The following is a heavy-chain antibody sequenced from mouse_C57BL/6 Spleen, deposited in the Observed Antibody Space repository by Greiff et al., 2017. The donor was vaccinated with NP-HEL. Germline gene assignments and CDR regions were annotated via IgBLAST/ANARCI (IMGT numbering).Heavy chain of an antibody. J-gene: IGHJ4*01. CDR2: IWRGGST. CDR3: AKSNYDYYAMDY. D-gene: IGHD2-1*01. CDR1: GFSLTSYG. Sequence: VQLQQSGPGLMQPSQSLSITCTVSGFSLTSYGVHWVRQSPGKGLEWLGVIWRGGSTDYNAAFMSRLSITKDNSKSQVFFKMNSLQADDTAIYYCAKSNYDYYAMDYWGQGTSVTVSS. V-gene: IGHV2-5*01.